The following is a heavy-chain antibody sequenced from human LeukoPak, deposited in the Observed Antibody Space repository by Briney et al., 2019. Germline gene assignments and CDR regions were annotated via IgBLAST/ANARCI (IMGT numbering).Heavy chain of an antibody. CDR2: IYPGDSDT. D-gene: IGHD1-26*01. Sequence: GESLKISCKGSGYSFTSYWIGWVRQMPGKGLEWMGIIYPGDSDTRYSPSFQGQVTISADKSISTAYLQWSSLKASDTAMYYCARRLVEGGSYPNDAFDIWGQGTMVTVSS. J-gene: IGHJ3*02. CDR3: ARRLVEGGSYPNDAFDI. CDR1: GYSFTSYW. V-gene: IGHV5-51*01.